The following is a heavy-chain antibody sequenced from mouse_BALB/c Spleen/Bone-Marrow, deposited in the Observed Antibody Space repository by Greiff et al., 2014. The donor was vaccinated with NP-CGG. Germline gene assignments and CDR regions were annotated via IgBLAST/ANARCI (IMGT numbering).Heavy chain of an antibody. CDR1: GFNIKDTY. V-gene: IGHV14-3*02. Sequence: VQLKQSGAELVKPGASVKLSCTASGFNIKDTYMHWVKQRPEQGLEWIGRTDPANGNTKYDPKFQGKATITADTSSNTAYLQLSSLTSEDTAVYYCAPYYDGSSQFAYWGQGTLVTVSA. D-gene: IGHD1-1*01. CDR3: APYYDGSSQFAY. J-gene: IGHJ3*01. CDR2: TDPANGNT.